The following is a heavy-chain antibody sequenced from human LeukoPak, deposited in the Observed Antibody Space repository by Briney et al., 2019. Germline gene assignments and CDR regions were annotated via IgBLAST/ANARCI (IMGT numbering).Heavy chain of an antibody. CDR3: ARGGCSSTSCYVYWFDP. V-gene: IGHV1-2*02. D-gene: IGHD2-2*01. CDR2: INPNSGGT. Sequence: ASVKVSCKASGYTFTGYYMHWVRQAPGQGLEWMGWINPNSGGTNYAQKFQGRVTMTRDTSISTAYMELSRLRSDDTAVYYCARGGCSSTSCYVYWFDPWGQGTLVTVSS. J-gene: IGHJ5*02. CDR1: GYTFTGYY.